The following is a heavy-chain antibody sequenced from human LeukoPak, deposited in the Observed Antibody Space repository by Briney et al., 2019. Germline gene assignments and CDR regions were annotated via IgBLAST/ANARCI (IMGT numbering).Heavy chain of an antibody. CDR2: VSSSSYYI. V-gene: IGHV3-21*01. CDR3: ARVSYRKSYRWFDP. CDR1: GFTFSSHD. D-gene: IGHD3-10*01. Sequence: GGSLRLFCLGPGFTFSSHDMDWVRQARGKGLEWFSSVSSSSYYIYYADSVKGRFTISRDNAQNSVYLQMNSLRAEDTAVYYCARVSYRKSYRWFDPWGQGTQVTVSS. J-gene: IGHJ5*02.